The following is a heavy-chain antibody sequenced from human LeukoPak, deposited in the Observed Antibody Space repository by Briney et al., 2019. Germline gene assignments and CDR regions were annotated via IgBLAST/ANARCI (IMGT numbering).Heavy chain of an antibody. Sequence: PSETLSLTCAVYGGSFSGYYWSWIRQPPGKGLEWIGEINHSGSTNYNPSLKSRVTISVDTSKNQFSLKLSSVTAADTAVYYCARAYYYDSYTADADAFDIWGQGTMVTVSS. D-gene: IGHD3-22*01. J-gene: IGHJ3*02. V-gene: IGHV4-34*01. CDR2: INHSGST. CDR1: GGSFSGYY. CDR3: ARAYYYDSYTADADAFDI.